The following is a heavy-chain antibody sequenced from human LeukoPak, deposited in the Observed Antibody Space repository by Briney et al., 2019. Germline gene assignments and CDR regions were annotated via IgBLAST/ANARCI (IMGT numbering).Heavy chain of an antibody. CDR2: INYSGNT. CDR3: GRGGGGSYLEYSFDY. Sequence: SETLSLTCTVSGASITRRYWSWSRQPPGKGLEWIGHINYSGNTNYNPSLKSRFTISVDTSKNQFSLKLSSVTAADTAVYYCGRGGGGSYLEYSFDYWGQGTLVTVSS. V-gene: IGHV4-59*11. D-gene: IGHD3-10*01. CDR1: GASITRRY. J-gene: IGHJ4*02.